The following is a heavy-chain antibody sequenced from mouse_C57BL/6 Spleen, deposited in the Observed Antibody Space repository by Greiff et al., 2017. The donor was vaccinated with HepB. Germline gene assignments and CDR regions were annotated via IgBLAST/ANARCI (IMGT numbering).Heavy chain of an antibody. CDR2: IYPGDGDT. D-gene: IGHD2-4*01. CDR1: GYAFSSSW. V-gene: IGHV1-82*01. CDR3: APYYDYGDWYFDV. J-gene: IGHJ1*03. Sequence: VQLQESGPELVKPGASVKISCKASGYAFSSSWMNWVKQRPGKGLEWIGRIYPGDGDTNYNGKFKGKATLTADKSSSTAYMQLSSLTSEDSAVYFCAPYYDYGDWYFDVWGTGTTVTVSS.